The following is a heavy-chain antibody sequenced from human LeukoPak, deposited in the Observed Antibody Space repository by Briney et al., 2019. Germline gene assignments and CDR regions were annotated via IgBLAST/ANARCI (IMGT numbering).Heavy chain of an antibody. CDR2: IKQDGSEK. CDR1: GFTFSSYW. D-gene: IGHD2-15*01. CDR3: ARQRRYCSGDSCYQRTFDF. V-gene: IGHV3-7*01. Sequence: GGSLRLSCEASGFTFSSYWMSWVRQAPGKGLEWVANIKQDGSEKYYVDSVKGRFTISRDNAKNSVYMQMNSLRAEDTAVYSCARQRRYCSGDSCYQRTFDFWGQGTLVTVSS. J-gene: IGHJ4*02.